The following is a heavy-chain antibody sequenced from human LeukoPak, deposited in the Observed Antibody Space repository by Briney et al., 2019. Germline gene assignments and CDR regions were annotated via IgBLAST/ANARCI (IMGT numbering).Heavy chain of an antibody. CDR1: GFTFSSYA. CDR2: ISGSGGST. J-gene: IGHJ6*02. Sequence: PGGSLRLSCAASGFTFSSYAMTWVRQAPGEGLEWVSGISGSGGSTHYADSVKGRFTISRDNSKNTPYLQMNSLRAEDTAVYFCAKGLDYEGSGSYGMDVWGQGTTVTVSS. V-gene: IGHV3-23*01. D-gene: IGHD3-22*01. CDR3: AKGLDYEGSGSYGMDV.